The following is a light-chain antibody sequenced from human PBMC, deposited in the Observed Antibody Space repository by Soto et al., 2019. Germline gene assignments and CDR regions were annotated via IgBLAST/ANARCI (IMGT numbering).Light chain of an antibody. CDR1: QSVSNNY. J-gene: IGKJ1*01. V-gene: IGKV3-20*01. CDR3: QHYNSYSEA. Sequence: IMLTQSPGTVSLTQGERATLSCRASQSVSNNYLAWYQQKPGQAPRLLIYGASNRATGIPDRFSGSGSGTDFTLTISRLEPEDFATYYCQHYNSYSEAFGQRTKVAIK. CDR2: GAS.